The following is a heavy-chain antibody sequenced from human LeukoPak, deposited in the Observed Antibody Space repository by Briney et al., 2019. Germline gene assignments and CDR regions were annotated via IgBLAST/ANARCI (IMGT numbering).Heavy chain of an antibody. Sequence: PSETLSLTCTVSGGSISSYYWSWVRQAPGKGLEWVSVIYSGGSTYYADSVKGRFTISRDNSKNTLCLQMNSLRAEDTAVYYCARGYGDTDTFDIWGQGTMVTVSS. CDR2: IYSGGST. V-gene: IGHV3-53*01. D-gene: IGHD4-17*01. CDR3: ARGYGDTDTFDI. CDR1: GGSISSYY. J-gene: IGHJ3*02.